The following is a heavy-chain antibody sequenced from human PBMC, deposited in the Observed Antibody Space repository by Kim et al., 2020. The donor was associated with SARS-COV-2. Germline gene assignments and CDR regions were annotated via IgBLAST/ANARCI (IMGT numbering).Heavy chain of an antibody. CDR1: GFTFSSYA. CDR3: AKIERGYSGYDYFGFLREVDY. D-gene: IGHD5-12*01. J-gene: IGHJ4*02. CDR2: ISGSGGST. Sequence: GGSLRLSCAASGFTFSSYAMSWVRQAPGKGLEWVSAISGSGGSTYYADSVKGRFTISRDNSKNTLYLQMNSLRAEDTAVYYCAKIERGYSGYDYFGFLREVDYWGQGTLVTVSS. V-gene: IGHV3-23*01.